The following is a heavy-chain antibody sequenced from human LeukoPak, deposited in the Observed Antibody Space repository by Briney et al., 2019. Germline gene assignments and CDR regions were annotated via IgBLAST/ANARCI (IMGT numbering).Heavy chain of an antibody. CDR1: GGTFSSYA. D-gene: IGHD1-1*01. V-gene: IGHV1-69*04. CDR2: IIPILGIA. CDR3: ASRTPGTTIDY. Sequence: AAVKVSCKASGGTFSSYAISWVRQAPGQGLEWMGRIIPILGIANYAQKFQGRVTITADKPTSTAYMELSSLRSEDTAVYYCASRTPGTTIDYWGQGTLVTVSS. J-gene: IGHJ4*02.